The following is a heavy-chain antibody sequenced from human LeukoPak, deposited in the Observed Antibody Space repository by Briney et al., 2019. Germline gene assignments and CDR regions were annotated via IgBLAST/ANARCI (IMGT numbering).Heavy chain of an antibody. J-gene: IGHJ3*02. CDR2: IIPIFGTA. CDR3: ARDLAKVVGATTGDAFDI. CDR1: GGTFSSYA. V-gene: IGHV1-69*05. D-gene: IGHD1-26*01. Sequence: ASVKVSCKASGGTFSSYAISWVRQAPGQGLEWMGGIIPIFGTANYAQKFQGRVTITTDESTSTAYMELSSLRSEDTAVYYCARDLAKVVGATTGDAFDIWGQGTMVTASS.